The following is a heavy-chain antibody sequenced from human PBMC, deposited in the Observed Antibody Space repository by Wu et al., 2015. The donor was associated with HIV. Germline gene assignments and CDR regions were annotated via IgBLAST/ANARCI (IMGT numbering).Heavy chain of an antibody. Sequence: QVQLVQSGAEVKRPGSSVKVSCKASGYTFTDYRMHWVRQAPGQRLEWMGWIHPSSGGTNYAQNFQGRVTMTRDTSITTAYMELSRLRSEDTAVYYCARTSPMTTVRTNYHYYGMDVWGQGTTGHRLL. CDR2: IHPSSGGT. D-gene: IGHD4-11*01. CDR3: ARTSPMTTVRTNYHYYGMDV. J-gene: IGHJ6*02. CDR1: GYTFTDYR. V-gene: IGHV1-2*02.